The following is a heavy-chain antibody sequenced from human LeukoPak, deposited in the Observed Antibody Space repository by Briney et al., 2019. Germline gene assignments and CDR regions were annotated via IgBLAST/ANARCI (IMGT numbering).Heavy chain of an antibody. J-gene: IGHJ4*02. V-gene: IGHV3-74*01. D-gene: IGHD6-6*01. CDR1: GFTFGSYE. CDR3: ARDFVEFDY. CDR2: INSDGNTT. Sequence: GGSLRLSCTGSGFTFGSYEMNWVRQAPGKGLVWVSRINSDGNTTSYADSVKGRFTVSRDNAKNTLYLQMNSLRAEDTAVYYCARDFVEFDYWGQGTLVTVSS.